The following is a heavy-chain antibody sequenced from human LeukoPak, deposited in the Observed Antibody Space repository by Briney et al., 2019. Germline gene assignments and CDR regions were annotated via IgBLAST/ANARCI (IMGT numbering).Heavy chain of an antibody. V-gene: IGHV4-59*12. J-gene: IGHJ4*02. CDR2: IYYSGST. CDR1: GGSISSYY. CDR3: ARTSIAGGFHPPDMFGL. Sequence: PSETLSLTCTVSGGSISSYYWSWIRQPPGKGLEWIGYIYYSGSTNYNPSLKSRVTMSVDTSKNQFSLKLSSVTAADTAVYYCARTSIAGGFHPPDMFGLWGQGTLVTVSS. D-gene: IGHD1-14*01.